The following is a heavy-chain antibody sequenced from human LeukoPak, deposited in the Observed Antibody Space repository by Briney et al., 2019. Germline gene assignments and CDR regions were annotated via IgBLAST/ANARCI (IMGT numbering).Heavy chain of an antibody. CDR2: IYHSGST. CDR1: GGSITSGGYS. D-gene: IGHD3-9*01. CDR3: ARGERDILTGYYSWYFQH. J-gene: IGHJ1*01. Sequence: SETLSLTCAVSGGSITSGGYSWNWIRQPPGKGLEWIGYIYHSGSTYYSPSLKSRVTISVDRSKNQFSLKLSSVTAADTAVYYCARGERDILTGYYSWYFQHWGQGTLVTVSS. V-gene: IGHV4-30-2*01.